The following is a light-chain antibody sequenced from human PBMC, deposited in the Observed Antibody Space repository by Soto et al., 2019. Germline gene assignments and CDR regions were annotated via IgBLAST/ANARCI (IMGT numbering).Light chain of an antibody. Sequence: QSALTQPASVSGSPGQSITISCTGTNSDIGFYNYVSWYQQHPGEAPKLIIYEVAKRPSGVSSRFSGSKSGNTASLTISELQAEDEADYHCSSYTSSSPLYVFGTGTKVTVL. V-gene: IGLV2-14*01. CDR1: NSDIGFYNY. CDR3: SSYTSSSPLYV. J-gene: IGLJ1*01. CDR2: EVA.